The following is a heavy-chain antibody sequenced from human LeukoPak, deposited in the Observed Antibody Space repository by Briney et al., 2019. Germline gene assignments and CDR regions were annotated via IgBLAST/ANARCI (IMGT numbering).Heavy chain of an antibody. D-gene: IGHD6-19*01. V-gene: IGHV3-21*01. J-gene: IGHJ4*02. CDR2: ISSSSSYI. CDR1: GFTFSSYS. Sequence: GGSLRLSCAASGFTFSSYSTNWVRQAPGKGLEWVSSISSSSSYIYYADSVKGRFTISRDNAKNSLYLQMNSLRAEDTAVYYCARATTEQWLVEWGQGTLVTVSS. CDR3: ARATTEQWLVE.